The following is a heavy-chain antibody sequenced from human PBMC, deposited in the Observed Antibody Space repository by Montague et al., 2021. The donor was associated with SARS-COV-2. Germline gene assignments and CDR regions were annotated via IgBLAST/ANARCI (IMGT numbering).Heavy chain of an antibody. V-gene: IGHV4-39*01. CDR1: GGSISSSSYC. D-gene: IGHD3-10*01. Sequence: SETLSLTCTVSGGSISSSSYCWGWIRQPPGKGLEWIGSIYYSGGTYYNPSLKRRVTISVDTSKNQFSLKLSSVTAADTAVYYCARREDYYGSGSYPNGGQGTRVTVSS. CDR2: IYYSGGT. J-gene: IGHJ4*02. CDR3: ARREDYYGSGSYPN.